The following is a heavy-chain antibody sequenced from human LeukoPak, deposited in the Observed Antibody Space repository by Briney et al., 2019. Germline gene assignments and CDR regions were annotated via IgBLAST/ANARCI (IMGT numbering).Heavy chain of an antibody. CDR2: ISAYNGHT. CDR1: GYTFTSYG. Sequence: ASVKVSCKASGYTFTSYGFSWVRQAPGQGLEWMGWISAYNGHTNYAQKLQGRVTMTTDTSTSTAYMELRSLRADDTAVYYCARAFSSGRYPSDYFDYWGQGTLVTVSS. D-gene: IGHD6-19*01. CDR3: ARAFSSGRYPSDYFDY. J-gene: IGHJ4*02. V-gene: IGHV1-18*01.